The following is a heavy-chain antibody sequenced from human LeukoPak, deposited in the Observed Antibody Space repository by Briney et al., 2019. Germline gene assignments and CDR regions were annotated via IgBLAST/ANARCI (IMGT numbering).Heavy chain of an antibody. CDR2: ISSSGSLI. CDR1: ESTFSSFP. D-gene: IGHD5/OR15-5a*01. V-gene: IGHV3-21*01. CDR3: AKIGVSGQWYFDL. J-gene: IGHJ2*01. Sequence: GGSLSLSCTASESTFSSFPMSWVRQAPGRGLEWISFISSSGSLIYYADSLKGRFTVSRDNAKNSLYVQMNSLRAEDTALYYCAKIGVSGQWYFDLWGRGTLVTVSS.